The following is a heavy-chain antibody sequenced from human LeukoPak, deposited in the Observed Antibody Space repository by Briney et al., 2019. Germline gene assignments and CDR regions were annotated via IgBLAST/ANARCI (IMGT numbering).Heavy chain of an antibody. Sequence: SVKVSCKASGGTSSSYTISWVRQAPGQGLEWMGRIIPIDGVENYAQKFQGRVTITADKLTSTAYMELSGLRSEDTAVYYCARALDCTNGVCFGDDAFDIWGQGTMVTVSS. CDR1: GGTSSSYT. V-gene: IGHV1-69*02. CDR2: IIPIDGVE. J-gene: IGHJ3*02. CDR3: ARALDCTNGVCFGDDAFDI. D-gene: IGHD2-8*01.